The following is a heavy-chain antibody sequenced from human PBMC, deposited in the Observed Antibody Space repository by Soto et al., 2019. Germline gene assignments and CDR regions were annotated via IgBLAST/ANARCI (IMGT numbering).Heavy chain of an antibody. Sequence: EVQVVESGGGLVQPGGSLRLSCAASGFTFTNYWMHWVRQVPGEGLVWVSRIDNHGDGTSYADFVKGRFTIARDNAKNTLYLLMNSVRVEDAAIYYCGTVFEKWGQGTMVTVSS. V-gene: IGHV3-74*01. CDR3: GTVFEK. CDR1: GFTFTNYW. J-gene: IGHJ3*02. CDR2: IDNHGDGT.